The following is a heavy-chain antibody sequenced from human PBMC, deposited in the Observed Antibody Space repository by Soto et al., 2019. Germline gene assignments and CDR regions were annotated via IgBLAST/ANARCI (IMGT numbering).Heavy chain of an antibody. CDR2: ISAYNGNT. CDR3: AATHRGYCSSTSCYRIAFDY. V-gene: IGHV1-18*04. Sequence: QVQLVQSGAEVKKPGASVKVSCKASGYTFTSYGISWVRQAPGQGLEWMGWISAYNGNTNYAQKLQGRVTMTTDTSTSTAYMELRSLRSDDTAVYYCAATHRGYCSSTSCYRIAFDYWGQGTLVTVSS. J-gene: IGHJ4*02. D-gene: IGHD2-2*02. CDR1: GYTFTSYG.